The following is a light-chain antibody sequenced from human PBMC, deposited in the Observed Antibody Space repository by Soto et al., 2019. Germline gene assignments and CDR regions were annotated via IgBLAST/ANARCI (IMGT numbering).Light chain of an antibody. CDR2: EVS. CDR3: SSYTISNTVG. CDR1: SSDVGGYDY. J-gene: IGLJ3*02. V-gene: IGLV2-14*01. Sequence: QSVLTQSASVSGSPGQSITISCTATSSDVGGYDYVSWYQQHPGKAPKLMIYEVSNRPSGVSNRFSGSKSGNTASLTISGLQTEDEADYYCSSYTISNTVGFGGGTKLTVL.